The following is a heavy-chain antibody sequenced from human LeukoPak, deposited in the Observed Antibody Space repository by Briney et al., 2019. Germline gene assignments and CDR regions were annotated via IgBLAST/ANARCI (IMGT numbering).Heavy chain of an antibody. J-gene: IGHJ4*02. CDR2: ISSSSSTI. D-gene: IGHD2/OR15-2a*01. CDR1: GFTFSSYS. V-gene: IGHV3-48*04. CDR3: ATYLRSGPIDS. Sequence: PGGSLRLSCAASGFTFSSYSRNWVRQAPGKGLEWVSYISSSSSTIYYADSVKGRFTISRDNAKNSLSLQMDNLRAEDTAVYYCATYLRSGPIDSWGQGTLVTVSS.